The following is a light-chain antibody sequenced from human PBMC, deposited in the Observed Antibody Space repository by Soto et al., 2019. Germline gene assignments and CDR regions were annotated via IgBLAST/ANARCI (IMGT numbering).Light chain of an antibody. CDR3: AAWDTSLTGGV. CDR2: ENN. CDR1: SSNIGSDY. V-gene: IGLV1-51*02. Sequence: QSVLTQPPSVSAAPGQKVTISCSGSSSNIGSDYVSWYQQLPGAAPRLLIYENNKRPSGIPDRFSGSKSGTSATLGITGLQTGDEAVYYCAAWDTSLTGGVFGGGTKLTVL. J-gene: IGLJ2*01.